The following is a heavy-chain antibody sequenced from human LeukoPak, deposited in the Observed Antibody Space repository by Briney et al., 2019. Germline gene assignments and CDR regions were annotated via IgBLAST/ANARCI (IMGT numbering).Heavy chain of an antibody. CDR3: ARDPPKWELPDY. V-gene: IGHV3-30*03. CDR1: GFTFNTYA. Sequence: GGSLRLSCAAAGFTFNTYAMHWVRQAPGKGLEWVAVISDDGNIIYYGDSVKGRFTISRDNSKNTLYLQMNSLRAEDTAVYYCARDPPKWELPDYWGQGTLVTVS. D-gene: IGHD1-26*01. CDR2: ISDDGNII. J-gene: IGHJ4*02.